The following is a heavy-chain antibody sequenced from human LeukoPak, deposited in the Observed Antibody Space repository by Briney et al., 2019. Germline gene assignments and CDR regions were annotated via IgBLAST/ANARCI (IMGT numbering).Heavy chain of an antibody. Sequence: SETLSLTCTVSGGSISSYYWSWIRQPPGKGLEWIGYIYYRGSTNYNPSLKSRVTISVDTSKHQLSLKLSSVTAADTAVYYCARMRDYYYGSGSYYNDYWGQGTLVTVSS. V-gene: IGHV4-59*08. CDR2: IYYRGST. D-gene: IGHD3-10*01. CDR1: GGSISSYY. CDR3: ARMRDYYYGSGSYYNDY. J-gene: IGHJ4*02.